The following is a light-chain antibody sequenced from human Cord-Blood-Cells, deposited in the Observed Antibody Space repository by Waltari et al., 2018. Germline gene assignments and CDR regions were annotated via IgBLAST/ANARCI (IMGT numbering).Light chain of an antibody. CDR2: SNN. Sequence: QSVLTQPPSASGTPGQRVTISCSGSSSNIGSNTVHWYQPLPGTAPKLLIYSNNQRPSGVPDRFSGSKSGTSASLAISGLQSEDEADYYCAAWDDSLNGYVFGTGTKVTVL. J-gene: IGLJ1*01. CDR3: AAWDDSLNGYV. CDR1: SSNIGSNT. V-gene: IGLV1-44*01.